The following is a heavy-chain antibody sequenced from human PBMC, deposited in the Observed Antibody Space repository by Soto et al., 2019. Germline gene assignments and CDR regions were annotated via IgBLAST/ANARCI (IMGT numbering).Heavy chain of an antibody. V-gene: IGHV1-69*02. Sequence: QVQLVQSGAEVKRPGSSVKVSCKASGDTFNFYSINWVRQAPGLGLEWMGRVNPIVSMSNYAQKFQGRVTMTAGQSTSTAYMELSSLRSEDPAIYYCASSYGSGYRAFDYWGQGALVTVSS. CDR2: VNPIVSMS. CDR3: ASSYGSGYRAFDY. CDR1: GDTFNFYS. J-gene: IGHJ4*02. D-gene: IGHD3-10*01.